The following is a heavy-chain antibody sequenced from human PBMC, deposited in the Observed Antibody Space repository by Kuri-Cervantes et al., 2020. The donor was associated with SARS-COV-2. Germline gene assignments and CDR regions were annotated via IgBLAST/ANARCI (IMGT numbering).Heavy chain of an antibody. V-gene: IGHV4-34*01. CDR2: INHSGST. CDR1: GGSFSGYY. J-gene: IGHJ5*02. CDR3: ARVLRYYDSSGYLGSFDP. D-gene: IGHD3-22*01. Sequence: ESLKISCAVYGGSFSGYYWSWIRQPPGKGLEWIGEINHSGSTKYNPSLKSRVTMSVDTSKNQFSLKLSSVTAADTAVYYCARVLRYYDSSGYLGSFDPWGQGTLVTVSS.